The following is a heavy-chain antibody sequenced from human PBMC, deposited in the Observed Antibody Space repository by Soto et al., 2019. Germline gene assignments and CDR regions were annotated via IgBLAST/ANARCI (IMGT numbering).Heavy chain of an antibody. Sequence: QVQLQQWGAGLLKPSETLSLTCAVYGGSFSGYYWSWIRQPPGKGLEWIGEINHSGSTNYNPSLKSRVTISVDTSKNQFSLKLSSVTAADTAVYYCARGRRGRYCSGGSCSPVSWYFDLWGRDTLVTVSS. CDR1: GGSFSGYY. J-gene: IGHJ2*01. D-gene: IGHD2-15*01. V-gene: IGHV4-34*01. CDR2: INHSGST. CDR3: ARGRRGRYCSGGSCSPVSWYFDL.